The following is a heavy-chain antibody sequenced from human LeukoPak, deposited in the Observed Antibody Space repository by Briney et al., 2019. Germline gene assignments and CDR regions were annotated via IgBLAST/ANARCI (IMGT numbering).Heavy chain of an antibody. CDR3: AKGLGRSGIMITFGGPPSN. J-gene: IGHJ4*02. CDR1: GFTFSSYA. CDR2: ISGSGGST. Sequence: GGSLRLSCAASGFTFSSYAMSWVRQAPGKGLEWVSAISGSGGSTYYADSVKGRFTISRDNSKNTLYLQMNSLRAEDTAVYYCAKGLGRSGIMITFGGPPSNWGQGTLVTVSS. D-gene: IGHD3-16*01. V-gene: IGHV3-23*01.